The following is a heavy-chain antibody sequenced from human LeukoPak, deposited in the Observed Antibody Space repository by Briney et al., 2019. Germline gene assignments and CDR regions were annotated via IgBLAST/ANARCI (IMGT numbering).Heavy chain of an antibody. V-gene: IGHV1-24*01. CDR2: FDPEDGET. J-gene: IGHJ4*02. CDR1: GYTLTELS. D-gene: IGHD6-6*01. Sequence: ASVKVSCKVSGYTLTELSTHWVRQAPGKGLEWMGGFDPEDGETIYAQKFQGRVTMTEDTSTDTAYMELSSLRSEDTAVYYCATDFVQLAGFDYWGQGTLVTVSS. CDR3: ATDFVQLAGFDY.